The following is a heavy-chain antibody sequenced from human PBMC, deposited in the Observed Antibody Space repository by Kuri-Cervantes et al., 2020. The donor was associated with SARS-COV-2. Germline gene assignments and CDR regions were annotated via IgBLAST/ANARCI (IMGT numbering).Heavy chain of an antibody. CDR3: ATDLSGSYGGSIDY. CDR1: GYTLTELS. J-gene: IGHJ4*02. CDR2: FDPKDGET. D-gene: IGHD1-26*01. Sequence: ASVKVSCKVSGYTLTELSMHWVRQAPGKGLEWMGGFDPKDGETIYAQKFQGRVTMTEDTSTDTAYMELSSLRSEDTAVYYCATDLSGSYGGSIDYWGQGTLVTVSS. V-gene: IGHV1-24*01.